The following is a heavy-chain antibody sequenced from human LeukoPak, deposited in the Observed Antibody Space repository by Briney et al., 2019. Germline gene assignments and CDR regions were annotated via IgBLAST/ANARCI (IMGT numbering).Heavy chain of an antibody. V-gene: IGHV4-59*01. Sequence: SETLSLTCTVSGGSISSYYWSWIRQPPGKGLEWVGYIYYSGSTNYNPSLKSRVTISVDTSKNQFSLKLSSVTAADTAVYYCARARWHGVVRFDYWGQGTLVTVSS. J-gene: IGHJ4*02. CDR1: GGSISSYY. D-gene: IGHD3-3*01. CDR2: IYYSGST. CDR3: ARARWHGVVRFDY.